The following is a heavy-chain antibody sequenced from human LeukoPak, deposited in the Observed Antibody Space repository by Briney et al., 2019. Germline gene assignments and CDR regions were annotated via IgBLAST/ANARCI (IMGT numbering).Heavy chain of an antibody. J-gene: IGHJ5*02. CDR3: ARGRGSGHKENWFDP. CDR2: MNPNSGNT. V-gene: IGHV1-8*01. D-gene: IGHD6-19*01. CDR1: GYTFTTYD. Sequence: ASVKVSCKASGYTFTTYDINWVRQATGQGLEWMGWMNPNSGNTGYTQKFQGRATMTRNTSISTAYMELSSLRSEDTAVYYCARGRGSGHKENWFDPWGQGTLVTVSS.